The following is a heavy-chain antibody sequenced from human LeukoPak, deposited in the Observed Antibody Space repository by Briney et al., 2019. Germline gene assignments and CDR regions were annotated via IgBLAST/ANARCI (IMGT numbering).Heavy chain of an antibody. CDR3: ARDLFQLGTVEQQLYWFDP. CDR1: GDSVSSNNGA. V-gene: IGHV6-1*01. J-gene: IGHJ5*02. Sequence: SQTLSLTCGISGDSVSSNNGAWNWIRQSPSRDLEWLGRTYYRSKWYNDYAGSMKGRITISQDTSKNQFSLQLNSVTPEDTAVYYCARDLFQLGTVEQQLYWFDPWGQGTLVTVSS. D-gene: IGHD6-13*01. CDR2: TYYRSKWYN.